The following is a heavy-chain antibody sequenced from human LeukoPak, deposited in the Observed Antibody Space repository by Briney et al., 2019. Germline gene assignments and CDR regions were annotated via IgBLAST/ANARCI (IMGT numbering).Heavy chain of an antibody. CDR1: GYRFTSYW. CDR2: IYPGDSDT. V-gene: IGHV5-51*01. J-gene: IGHJ5*02. CDR3: ASTYSYGSYWFDP. D-gene: IGHD5-18*01. Sequence: GESLKISCKGSGYRFTSYWIGWVRQMPGKGLEWMGIIYPGDSDTRYSPSFQGQVTISADKSISTAYLQWSSLKASDTAMYYCASTYSYGSYWFDPRGQGTLVTVSS.